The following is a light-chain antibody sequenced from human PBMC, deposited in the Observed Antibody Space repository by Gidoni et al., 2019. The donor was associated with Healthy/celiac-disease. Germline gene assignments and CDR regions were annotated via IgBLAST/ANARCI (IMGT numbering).Light chain of an antibody. CDR2: GNS. J-gene: IGLJ2*01. V-gene: IGLV1-40*01. CDR1: SSNICAGYD. Sequence: QSVLTQPPSVSGAPGQRVTISGTGSSSNICAGYDVHWYQQLPGTAPKLLIYGNSNRPSGVPDRFSGSKSGTSASLAITGLQAEDEADYYCQSYDSSLSGSVFGGGTKLTVL. CDR3: QSYDSSLSGSV.